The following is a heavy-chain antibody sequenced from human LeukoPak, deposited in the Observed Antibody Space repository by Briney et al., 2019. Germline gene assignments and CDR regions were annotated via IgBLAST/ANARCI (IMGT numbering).Heavy chain of an antibody. CDR3: ASCWGYKLRLRYFDRLVMDV. CDR1: GFTVSSNY. J-gene: IGHJ6*02. CDR2: IYSGGST. V-gene: IGHV3-66*01. D-gene: IGHD3-9*01. Sequence: PGGSLRLSCAASGFTVSSNYMSWVRQAPGKGLEWVSVIYSGGSTYYADSVKGRFTISRDNSKNTLYLQMNSLRAEDTAVYYCASCWGYKLRLRYFDRLVMDVWGQGTTVTVSS.